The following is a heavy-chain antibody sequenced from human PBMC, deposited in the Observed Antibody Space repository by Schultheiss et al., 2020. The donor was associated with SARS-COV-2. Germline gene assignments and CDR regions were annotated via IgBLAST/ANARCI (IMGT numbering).Heavy chain of an antibody. J-gene: IGHJ6*02. CDR3: ARDRGGAAAYGMDV. Sequence: GGSLRLSCAASGFTFSSYAMSWVRQAPGKGLEWVSSISSSSSYIYYADSVKGRFTISRDNAKNSLYLQMNSLRAEDTAVYYCARDRGGAAAYGMDVWGQGTTVTVSS. D-gene: IGHD6-13*01. V-gene: IGHV3-21*01. CDR1: GFTFSSYA. CDR2: ISSSSSYI.